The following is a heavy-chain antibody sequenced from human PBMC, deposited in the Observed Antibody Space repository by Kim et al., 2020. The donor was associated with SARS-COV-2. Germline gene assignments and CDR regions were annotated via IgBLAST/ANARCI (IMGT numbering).Heavy chain of an antibody. CDR3: ARDQSTQCLVLYYYYYGMDV. Sequence: GGSLRLSCAASGFTFGDYGMSWVRQAPGKGLEWVSGINWNGRSIGYADSVKGRFTISRDNAKNSLYLQMNSLRAEDTALYYCARDQSTQCLVLYYYYYGMDVWGQGTTVTVSS. V-gene: IGHV3-20*04. CDR2: INWNGRSI. CDR1: GFTFGDYG. D-gene: IGHD6-19*01. J-gene: IGHJ6*02.